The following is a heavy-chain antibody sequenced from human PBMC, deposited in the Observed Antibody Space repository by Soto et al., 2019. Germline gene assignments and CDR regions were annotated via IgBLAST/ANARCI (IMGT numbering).Heavy chain of an antibody. V-gene: IGHV1-69*13. CDR3: ARVSRNYYYYGIDV. J-gene: IGHJ6*02. Sequence: ASVKVSCKASGGTSSSYAISWVRQAPGQGLEWMGGIIPIFGTANYAQKFQGRVTITADESTSTAYMELSSLRSEDTAVYYCARVSRNYYYYGIDVWGQGTTVTVSS. CDR1: GGTSSSYA. CDR2: IIPIFGTA.